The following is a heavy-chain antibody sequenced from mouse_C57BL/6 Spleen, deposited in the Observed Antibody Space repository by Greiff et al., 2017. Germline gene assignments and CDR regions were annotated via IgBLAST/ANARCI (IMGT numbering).Heavy chain of an antibody. CDR1: GFTFSDYG. CDR2: ISSGSSTI. J-gene: IGHJ3*01. CDR3: ARELRTWFAY. D-gene: IGHD1-1*01. Sequence: DVMLVESGGGLVKPGGSLKLSCAASGFTFSDYGMHWVRQAPEKGLEWVAYISSGSSTIYYAETVKGRFTISRDNAKNTLFLQMTSLRSEDTAMYYCARELRTWFAYWGQGTLVTVSA. V-gene: IGHV5-17*01.